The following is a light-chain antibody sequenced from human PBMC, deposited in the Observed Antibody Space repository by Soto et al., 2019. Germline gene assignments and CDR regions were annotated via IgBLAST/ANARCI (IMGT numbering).Light chain of an antibody. V-gene: IGKV4-1*01. CDR1: QSVLYSPDNKNY. Sequence: DIVMTQSPDSLAVALGERATINCKSSQSVLYSPDNKNYLSWYQQKAGQSPRLLIYWASARESGVPARFSGRGCGTDFTLTIDTLQAEDVAVYYCQQHYSPPWTFGKGTKVEV. J-gene: IGKJ1*01. CDR3: QQHYSPPWT. CDR2: WAS.